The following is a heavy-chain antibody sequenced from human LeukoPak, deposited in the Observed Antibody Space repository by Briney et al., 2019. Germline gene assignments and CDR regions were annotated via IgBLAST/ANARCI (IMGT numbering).Heavy chain of an antibody. CDR2: IYSGGNT. CDR3: ARGWGMFDY. J-gene: IGHJ4*02. CDR1: RVSVSNDY. V-gene: IGHV3-53*01. Sequence: GGSLRLSCTASRVSVSNDYISWVRQAPAKGLEWVSVIYSGGNTYYADSVKGRFTISRDNSKNTVYLQMNAVRAEDTAVYYCARGWGMFDYWGQGTLVTVSS. D-gene: IGHD7-27*01.